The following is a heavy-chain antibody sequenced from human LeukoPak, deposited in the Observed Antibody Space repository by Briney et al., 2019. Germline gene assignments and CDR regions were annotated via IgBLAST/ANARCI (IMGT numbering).Heavy chain of an antibody. V-gene: IGHV4-59*01. CDR1: GGSISSYY. D-gene: IGHD3-22*01. CDR3: ARETYYYDSSLRDAFDI. CDR2: IYYSGST. Sequence: SETLSLTCTVSGGSISSYYWSWIRQPPGKGLEWIGYIYYSGSTNYNPSLKSRVTISVDTSKNQFSLKLSSVTAADTAVYYCARETYYYDSSLRDAFDIWGQGTMVTVSS. J-gene: IGHJ3*02.